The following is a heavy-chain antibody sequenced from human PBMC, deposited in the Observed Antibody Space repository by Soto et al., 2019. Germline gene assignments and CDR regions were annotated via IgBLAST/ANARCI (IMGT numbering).Heavy chain of an antibody. CDR2: IGKGGDT. CDR1: GFTFSTYD. D-gene: IGHD3-10*01. Sequence: EVQLVESGVALVQPGWSLRLSCAASGFTFSTYDMQWVRQVTGKGLGWVASIGKGGDTYYAGSVKGRFTIFRENAKNALYLQINNLRAGDTAVYYCVRDPAGHGMDVWGQGTTETVSS. J-gene: IGHJ6*02. CDR3: VRDPAGHGMDV. V-gene: IGHV3-13*01.